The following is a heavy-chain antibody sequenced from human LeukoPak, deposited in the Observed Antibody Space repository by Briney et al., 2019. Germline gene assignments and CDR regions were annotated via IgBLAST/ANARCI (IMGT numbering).Heavy chain of an antibody. CDR1: GGSISSGGYY. D-gene: IGHD3-22*01. Sequence: SETLSHTCTVSGGSISSGGYYWSWIRQHPGKGLEWIGYIYYSGSTYYNPSLKSRVTIPVDTSKNQFSLKLSSVTAADTAVYYCARGGSGYPPFDPWGQGTLVTVSS. CDR2: IYYSGST. V-gene: IGHV4-31*03. CDR3: ARGGSGYPPFDP. J-gene: IGHJ5*02.